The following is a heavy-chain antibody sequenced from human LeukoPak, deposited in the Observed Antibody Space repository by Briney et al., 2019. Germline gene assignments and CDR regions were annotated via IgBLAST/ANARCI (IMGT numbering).Heavy chain of an antibody. V-gene: IGHV1-69*06. CDR3: ARAGYSGYDMAY. D-gene: IGHD5-12*01. Sequence: ASVKVSCKASGGTFSSYAISWVRQAPGQGLEWMGGIIPIFGTANYAQKFQGRVTITAYKSTSTAYMELSSLRSEDTAVYYCARAGYSGYDMAYWGQGTLVTVSS. CDR1: GGTFSSYA. CDR2: IIPIFGTA. J-gene: IGHJ4*02.